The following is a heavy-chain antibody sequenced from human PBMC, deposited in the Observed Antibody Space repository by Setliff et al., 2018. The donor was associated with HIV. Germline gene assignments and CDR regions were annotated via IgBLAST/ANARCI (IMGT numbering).Heavy chain of an antibody. D-gene: IGHD6-13*01. J-gene: IGHJ4*02. CDR2: IHTSGST. CDR3: ARVSSSYYFLGAFDS. CDR1: GGSINSDSCY. Sequence: SETLSLTCTVFGGSINSDSCYWTWIRQPAGKGLEWIGHIHTSGSTNYNPSLKSRVTISIDTSKNQFSLKLRSATATDTALYYCARVSSSYYFLGAFDSWGQGTLVTVSS. V-gene: IGHV4-61*09.